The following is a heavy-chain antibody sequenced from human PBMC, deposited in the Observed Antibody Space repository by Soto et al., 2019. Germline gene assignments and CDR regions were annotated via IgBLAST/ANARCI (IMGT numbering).Heavy chain of an antibody. V-gene: IGHV3-53*01. CDR3: AKGDGFILAV. D-gene: IGHD1-26*01. J-gene: IGHJ6*02. CDR2: TNTGGTT. CDR1: GFTVNCNY. Sequence: GGSLRLSCAASGFTVNCNYMGWVRQAPGEGLQWVSITNTGGTTYYADSVKGRFTVSRDNSKNTLYLQMNSLRAEDTAVYYCAKGDGFILAVWGQGTTVTVSS.